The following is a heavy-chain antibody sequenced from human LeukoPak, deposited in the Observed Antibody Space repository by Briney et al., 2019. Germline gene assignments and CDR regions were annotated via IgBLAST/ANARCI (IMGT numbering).Heavy chain of an antibody. D-gene: IGHD2-2*01. Sequence: GASVKVSCKASGYTFTSYGISWVRQAPGQGLEWMGWISAYNGNTIYAQKLQGRVTMTTDTSTSTAYMELRSLRSDDTAVYYCARVGVPAAMLVGDYYYYGMDVWGKGTTVTVSS. CDR1: GYTFTSYG. CDR3: ARVGVPAAMLVGDYYYYGMDV. J-gene: IGHJ6*04. CDR2: ISAYNGNT. V-gene: IGHV1-18*04.